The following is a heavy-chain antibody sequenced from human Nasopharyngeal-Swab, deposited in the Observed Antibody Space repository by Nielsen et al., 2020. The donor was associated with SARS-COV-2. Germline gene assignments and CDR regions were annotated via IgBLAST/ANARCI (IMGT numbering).Heavy chain of an antibody. CDR2: ISAYNGNT. CDR3: ARDDSSNYDFWSGYYTSFDY. Sequence: ASVKVSFMSSLYTFPSYVISWVRQAPGQGLEWMGWISAYNGNTNYAQKLQGRVTMTTDTSTSTAYMELRSLRSADTAVYYCARDDSSNYDFWSGYYTSFDYWGQGTLVTVSS. J-gene: IGHJ4*02. V-gene: IGHV1-18*01. CDR1: LYTFPSYV. D-gene: IGHD3-3*01.